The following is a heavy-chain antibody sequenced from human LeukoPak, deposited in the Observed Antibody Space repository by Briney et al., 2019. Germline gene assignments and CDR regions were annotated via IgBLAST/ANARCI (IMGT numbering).Heavy chain of an antibody. CDR1: GFTFDDYA. CDR2: ISWNSGSI. CDR3: GKRGYSHQFNGV. V-gene: IGHV3-9*01. Sequence: GGSLRLSCAASGFTFDDYAMHWVRQAPGKGLEWVSGISWNSGSIDYADSVKGRFTISRDNAKNSLYLQMNSLRAEDTALYYCGKRGYSHQFNGVWGKGTTVTVSS. J-gene: IGHJ6*04. D-gene: IGHD2-2*02.